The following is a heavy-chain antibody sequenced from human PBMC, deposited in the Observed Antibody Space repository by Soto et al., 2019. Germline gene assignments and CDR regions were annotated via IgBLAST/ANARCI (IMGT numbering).Heavy chain of an antibody. CDR1: GGTFSSYA. CDR3: ARDPASVTIFGGFCPGPSDNWSET. J-gene: IGHJ5*02. Sequence: VKVSCKASGGTFSSYAISWVRQAPGQGLEWMGGIIPIFGTANYAQKFQGRVTIAADDSTSTDYMELSSLRSEDTAVYCCARDPASVTIFGGFCPGPSDNWSETWGQG. CDR2: IIPIFGTA. D-gene: IGHD3-3*01. V-gene: IGHV1-69*01.